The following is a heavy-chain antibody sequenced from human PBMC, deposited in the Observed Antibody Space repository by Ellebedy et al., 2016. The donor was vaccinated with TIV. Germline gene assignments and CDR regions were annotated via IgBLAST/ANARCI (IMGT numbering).Heavy chain of an antibody. J-gene: IGHJ3*02. CDR2: IIPIFGTA. CDR1: GFTFSSYA. D-gene: IGHD5-24*01. CDR3: AREGEMENAFDI. V-gene: IGHV1-69*01. Sequence: KISXAASGFTFSSYAISWVRQAPGQGLEWMGGIIPIFGTANYAQKFQGRVTITADESTNTAYMELSSLRSEDTAVYYCAREGEMENAFDIWGQGTMVTVSS.